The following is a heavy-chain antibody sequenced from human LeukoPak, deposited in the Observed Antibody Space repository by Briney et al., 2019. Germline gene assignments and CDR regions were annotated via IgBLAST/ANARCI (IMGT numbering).Heavy chain of an antibody. V-gene: IGHV3-21*01. Sequence: PGGSLRLSCAASGFTFSSYSMNWVRQAPGKGLEWVSSISSSSSYIYYAASVKGRFTISRDNAKNSLYLQMNSLRAEDTAVYYCARVEDGSGSYYNPYYYYYYGMDVWGQGTTVTVSS. CDR1: GFTFSSYS. J-gene: IGHJ6*02. CDR3: ARVEDGSGSYYNPYYYYYYGMDV. D-gene: IGHD3-10*01. CDR2: ISSSSSYI.